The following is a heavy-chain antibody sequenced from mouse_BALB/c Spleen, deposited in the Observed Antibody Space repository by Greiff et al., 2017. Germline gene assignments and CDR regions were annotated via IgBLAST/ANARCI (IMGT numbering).Heavy chain of an antibody. CDR1: GYTFTDYN. D-gene: IGHD1-1*01. Sequence: EVQLQESGPELVKPGASVKISCKASGYTFTDYNMHWVKQSHGKSLEWIGYIYPYNGGTGYNQKFKSKATLTVDNSSSTAYMELRSLTSEDSAVYYCARSGSSYPFAYWGQGTLVTVSA. CDR2: IYPYNGGT. CDR3: ARSGSSYPFAY. J-gene: IGHJ3*01. V-gene: IGHV1S29*02.